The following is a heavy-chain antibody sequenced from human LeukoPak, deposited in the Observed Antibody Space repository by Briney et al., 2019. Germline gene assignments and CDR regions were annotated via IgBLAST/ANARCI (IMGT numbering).Heavy chain of an antibody. CDR2: INHSGST. CDR1: GGSFSGYY. CDR3: ARQSIAAAFGY. D-gene: IGHD6-13*01. Sequence: SETLSLTCAAYGGSFSGYYWSWIRQPPGKRLEWIGEINHSGSTNYNPSLKSRVTISVDTSKNQFSLKLSSVTAADTAVYYCARQSIAAAFGYWGQGTLVTVSS. V-gene: IGHV4-34*01. J-gene: IGHJ4*02.